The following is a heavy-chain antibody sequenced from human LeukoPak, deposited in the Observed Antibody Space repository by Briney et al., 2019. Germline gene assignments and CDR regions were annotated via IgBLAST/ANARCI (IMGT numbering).Heavy chain of an antibody. J-gene: IGHJ4*02. Sequence: GGSLRLSCAASGFTFSNNWMHWVRQAPGKGLEWVSSISDSGGYIYYADSVKGRFTISRDNAKNSLYLQMNSLRAEDTAVYYCARDHNWGFDYWGQGTLVAVSS. CDR1: GFTFSNNW. V-gene: IGHV3-21*01. CDR3: ARDHNWGFDY. D-gene: IGHD7-27*01. CDR2: ISDSGGYI.